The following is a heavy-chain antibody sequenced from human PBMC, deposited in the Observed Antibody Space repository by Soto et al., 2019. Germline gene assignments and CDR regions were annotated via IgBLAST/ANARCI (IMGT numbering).Heavy chain of an antibody. CDR2: IIPMLGIA. Sequence: QVQLGQSGAEVKKPGSSVKVSCKASGGTFSSYTFSWVRLAPGQGLEWMGRIIPMLGIANYAQKFQARATITPAKSTSTAYMELSSMRSADTAVYFCANRGDSYGFVIYGGKGTLVTVSS. CDR1: GGTFSSYT. J-gene: IGHJ4*02. V-gene: IGHV1-69*02. CDR3: ANRGDSYGFVIY. D-gene: IGHD5-18*01.